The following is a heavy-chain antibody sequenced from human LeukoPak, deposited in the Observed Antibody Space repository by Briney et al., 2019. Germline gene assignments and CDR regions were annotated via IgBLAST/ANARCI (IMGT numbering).Heavy chain of an antibody. V-gene: IGHV4-61*02. Sequence: NPSETLSLTCTVSGGSINSASYYWSWIRQPAGKGLEWIGRVYTSGSTNYNPSLESRVTMSVDTSKNQFSLNLSSVTAADTAVYYCARGNSSSWPLDYWGQGALVTVSS. CDR2: VYTSGST. J-gene: IGHJ4*02. CDR3: ARGNSSSWPLDY. CDR1: GGSINSASYY. D-gene: IGHD6-13*01.